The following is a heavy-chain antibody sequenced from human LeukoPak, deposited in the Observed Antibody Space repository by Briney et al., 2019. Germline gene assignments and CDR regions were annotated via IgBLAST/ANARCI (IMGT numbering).Heavy chain of an antibody. V-gene: IGHV4-59*08. CDR1: GDSINDYY. CDR3: ARRKAKTPNYFDY. Sequence: SETLSITCTVSGDSINDYYWTWIRQPPGKGLEWIGYIYYSGNTNYNPSLKSRVTISLDTSKNRFSLKLTSVTAADTAMYYCARRKAKTPNYFDYWGQGALVTVSS. J-gene: IGHJ4*02. CDR2: IYYSGNT.